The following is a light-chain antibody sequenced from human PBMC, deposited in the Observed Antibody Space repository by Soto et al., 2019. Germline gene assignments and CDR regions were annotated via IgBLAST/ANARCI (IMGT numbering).Light chain of an antibody. V-gene: IGKV3-15*01. Sequence: EIMMTQSPATLSVSPGERAILSCRASQSVGTNVAWYQQKHGQAPRLVIHGASTRATGIPARFSGSGSGTEFTLTISRLEPEDFAVYYCQQYGRSPTTFGQGTKVEIK. CDR1: QSVGTN. CDR3: QQYGRSPTT. CDR2: GAS. J-gene: IGKJ1*01.